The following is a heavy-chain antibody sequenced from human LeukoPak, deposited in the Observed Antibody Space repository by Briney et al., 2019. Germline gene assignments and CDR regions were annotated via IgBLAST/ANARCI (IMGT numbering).Heavy chain of an antibody. J-gene: IGHJ4*02. Sequence: GGSLRLSCAASGFTFSSYWMSWVRQAPGKGLEWVANIKQDGSEKYYVDSVKGRFTISRDNAKNSLYLQMNSLRAEDTAVYYCARDLAIGVVPAAMGYWGQGTLVTVSS. CDR1: GFTFSSYW. CDR3: ARDLAIGVVPAAMGY. V-gene: IGHV3-7*01. D-gene: IGHD2-2*03. CDR2: IKQDGSEK.